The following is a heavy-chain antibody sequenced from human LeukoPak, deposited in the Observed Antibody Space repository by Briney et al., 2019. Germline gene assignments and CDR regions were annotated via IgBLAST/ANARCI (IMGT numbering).Heavy chain of an antibody. J-gene: IGHJ4*02. CDR2: INHSGST. CDR3: ALRSWLVRPFDY. V-gene: IGHV4-34*01. Sequence: SETLSLTCAVYGGSLSGYYWSWIRQPPGKGLEWIGEINHSGSTNYNPSLKSRVTISVDTSKNQFSLKLSSVTAADTAVYYCALRSWLVRPFDYWGQGTLVTVSS. D-gene: IGHD6-19*01. CDR1: GGSLSGYY.